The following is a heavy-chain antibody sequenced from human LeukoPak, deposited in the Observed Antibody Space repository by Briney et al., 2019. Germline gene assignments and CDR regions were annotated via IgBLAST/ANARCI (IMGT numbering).Heavy chain of an antibody. J-gene: IGHJ5*02. CDR3: ARGRPTTSIAAAGVNWFDP. Sequence: SVKVSCKASGYTFTSYGISWVRQAPGQGLEWMGGIIPIFGTANYAQKFQGRVTITADKSTSTAYMELSSLRSEDTAVYYRARGRPTTSIAAAGVNWFDPWGQGTLVTVSS. V-gene: IGHV1-69*06. CDR2: IIPIFGTA. D-gene: IGHD6-13*01. CDR1: GYTFTSYG.